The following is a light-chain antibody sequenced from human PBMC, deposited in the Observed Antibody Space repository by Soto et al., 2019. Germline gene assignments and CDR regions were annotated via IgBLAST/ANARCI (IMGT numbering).Light chain of an antibody. CDR2: KVS. J-gene: IGKJ1*01. CDR3: MQAPHWPGT. CDR1: QSLVSGDGTTN. Sequence: DVVMTQSPLSLPVTLGQPASISCRSSQSLVSGDGTTNLNWFQQRPGQSPRRLIYKVSNRDSGVPDRFSGSGSGTDFTLKISRVEAEDVGVYYCMQAPHWPGTFGQGTKVEIK. V-gene: IGKV2-30*01.